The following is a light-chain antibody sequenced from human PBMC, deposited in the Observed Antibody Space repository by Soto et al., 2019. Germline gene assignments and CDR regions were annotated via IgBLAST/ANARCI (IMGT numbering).Light chain of an antibody. CDR1: QSVSDR. V-gene: IGKV3-15*01. J-gene: IGKJ1*01. Sequence: EIVITQSPDTLSVSPGERATLSCRASQSVSDRVVWYQQKSGQAPSLLIYAASTRAAGVPARFRGSGSGTEFTLTISSPKSEDFAVYYCQQYADWTKTFGQGTKVDIK. CDR3: QQYADWTKT. CDR2: AAS.